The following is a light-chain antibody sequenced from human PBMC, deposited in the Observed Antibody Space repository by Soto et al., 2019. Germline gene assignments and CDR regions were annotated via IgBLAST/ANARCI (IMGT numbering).Light chain of an antibody. CDR1: QSVSNSY. V-gene: IGKV3-20*01. CDR3: QQYSTYTPRT. CDR2: GAS. J-gene: IGKJ1*01. Sequence: EIVLTQSPGTLSLSPGERATLSCRASQSVSNSYLAWYQQKPGQAPRLLIYGASTRVTGIPDSFSGSGSGTEFTLTISSLQHDDFATYYCQQYSTYTPRTFGQGTKVDIK.